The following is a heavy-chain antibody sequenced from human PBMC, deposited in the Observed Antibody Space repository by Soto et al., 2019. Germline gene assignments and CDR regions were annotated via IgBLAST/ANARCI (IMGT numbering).Heavy chain of an antibody. CDR1: GGSISSGDYY. CDR2: IYYSGST. V-gene: IGHV4-30-4*01. D-gene: IGHD6-6*01. Sequence: SETLSLTCTVSGGSISSGDYYWSWIRQPPGKGLEWIGYIYYSGSTYYNPSLKSRVTISVDTSKNQFSLKLSSVTAADTAVYYCAREKQLVYYYYGMDVWGQGTSVTVS. CDR3: AREKQLVYYYYGMDV. J-gene: IGHJ6*02.